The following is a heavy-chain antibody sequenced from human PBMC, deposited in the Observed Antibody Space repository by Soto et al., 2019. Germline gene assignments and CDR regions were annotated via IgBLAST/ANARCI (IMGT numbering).Heavy chain of an antibody. J-gene: IGHJ6*03. CDR1: GFTFSSYA. CDR2: ISGSGGST. D-gene: IGHD3-10*01. Sequence: PGGSLRLSCAASGFTFSSYAMSWVRQAPGKGLEWVSAISGSGGSTYYADSVEGRFTISRDNSKNTLYLQMNSLRAEDTAVYYCAKAMVRTGYYMDVWGKGTTVTVSS. V-gene: IGHV3-23*01. CDR3: AKAMVRTGYYMDV.